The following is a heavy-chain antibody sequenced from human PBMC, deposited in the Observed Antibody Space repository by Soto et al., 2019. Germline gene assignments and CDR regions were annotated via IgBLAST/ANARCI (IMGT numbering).Heavy chain of an antibody. J-gene: IGHJ4*02. D-gene: IGHD3-10*01. CDR2: IYYSGST. CDR3: ARVIGPYGSGSYVDY. V-gene: IGHV4-59*01. CDR1: GGSISSYY. Sequence: SETLSLTCTVSGGSISSYYWSWIRQPPGKGLEWIGYIYYSGSTNYNPSLKSRVTISVDTSKNQFSLKLSSVTAADTAVYYCARVIGPYGSGSYVDYWGQGTLVTVSS.